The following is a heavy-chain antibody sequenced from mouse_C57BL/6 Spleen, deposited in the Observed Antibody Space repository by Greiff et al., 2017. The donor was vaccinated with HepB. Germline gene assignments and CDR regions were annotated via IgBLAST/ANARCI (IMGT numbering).Heavy chain of an antibody. Sequence: VQLQQPGAELVRPGSSVKLSCKASGYTFTSYWMDWVKQRPGQGLEWIGNIYPSDSETHYNQKFKDKATLTVDKSSSTAYMQLSSLTSEDSAVYYCARNYYGSSYVAMDYWGQGTSVTVSS. CDR2: IYPSDSET. CDR3: ARNYYGSSYVAMDY. D-gene: IGHD1-1*01. J-gene: IGHJ4*01. V-gene: IGHV1-61*01. CDR1: GYTFTSYW.